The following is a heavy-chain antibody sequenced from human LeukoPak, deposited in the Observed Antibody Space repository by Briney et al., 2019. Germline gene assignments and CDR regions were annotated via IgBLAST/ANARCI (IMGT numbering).Heavy chain of an antibody. V-gene: IGHV1-46*02. D-gene: IGHD2-2*02. CDR1: GYTFDSCY. Sequence: ASVKVSCKTSGYTFDSCYIHWVRQAPGQGLGWMGTFNPGGAITSYAQQFQGRITVTRDASTSTVYMELSGLISEDTAIYYCARDLGLSWYTVDYWGQGTLVTVSS. J-gene: IGHJ4*02. CDR3: ARDLGLSWYTVDY. CDR2: FNPGGAIT.